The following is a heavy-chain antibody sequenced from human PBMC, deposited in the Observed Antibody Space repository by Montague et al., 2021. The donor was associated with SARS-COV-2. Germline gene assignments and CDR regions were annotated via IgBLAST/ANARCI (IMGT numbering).Heavy chain of an antibody. CDR2: IYHGGST. V-gene: IGHV4-4*02. J-gene: IGHJ1*01. CDR1: GGSISSSNW. Sequence: SETLSLTCAVSGGSISSSNWWSWVRQPPGKGLEWIGEIYHGGSTNYNPSLKSRVTMSVDKSKNQFSLKLSSVTAADTAVYYCASGEAEAGTHKQDEFFQHWGQGTLVTVSS. D-gene: IGHD6-13*01. CDR3: ASGEAEAGTHKQDEFFQH.